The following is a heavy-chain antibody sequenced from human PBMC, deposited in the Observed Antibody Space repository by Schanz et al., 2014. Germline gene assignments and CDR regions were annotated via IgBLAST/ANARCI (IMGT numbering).Heavy chain of an antibody. Sequence: QVQLQESGPGPVKPSGTLSLTCAVSGASISSSNWWSWVRQPPGKGLAWTGEVYHSRSTNYNASHESQGTISVDRAKTQYTVKLRSMTVADAAVYYCARDSLRGAAGGYGIDVWGQGTTVTVSS. J-gene: IGHJ6*02. CDR2: VYHSRST. V-gene: IGHV4-4*02. CDR3: ARDSLRGAAGGYGIDV. D-gene: IGHD6-13*01. CDR1: GASISSSNW.